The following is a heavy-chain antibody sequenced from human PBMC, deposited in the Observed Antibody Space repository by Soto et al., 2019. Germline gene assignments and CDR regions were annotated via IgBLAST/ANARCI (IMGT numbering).Heavy chain of an antibody. CDR3: ARYWRYYDSGVYYYPVDY. CDR1: GFTFSSYW. J-gene: IGHJ4*02. Sequence: LRLSCAASGFTFSSYWMSWVRQAPGKGPEWVANIKQDGSEKYYVDSVKGRFTISRDNAKNSLYLQMNSLRAEDTAVYYCARYWRYYDSGVYYYPVDYWGQGTLVTVSS. CDR2: IKQDGSEK. D-gene: IGHD3-22*01. V-gene: IGHV3-7*03.